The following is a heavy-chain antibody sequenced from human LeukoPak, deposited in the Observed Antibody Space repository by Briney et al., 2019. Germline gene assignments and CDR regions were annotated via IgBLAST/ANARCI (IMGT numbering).Heavy chain of an antibody. CDR3: GRDFGLTGTKRSFDI. J-gene: IGHJ3*02. Sequence: GRSLRLSCAASGFTFDDYAMHWVRQAPGKGLEWVSGISWNSGSIGYADSVKGRFTISRDNAKNSLDLQMNSLRAEDTAVYYCGRDFGLTGTKRSFDIWGQGTMVTVSS. D-gene: IGHD1-7*01. V-gene: IGHV3-9*01. CDR1: GFTFDDYA. CDR2: ISWNSGSI.